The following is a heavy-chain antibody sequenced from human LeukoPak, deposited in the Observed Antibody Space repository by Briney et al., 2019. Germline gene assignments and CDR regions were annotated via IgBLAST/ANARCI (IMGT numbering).Heavy chain of an antibody. D-gene: IGHD6-13*01. CDR3: ARGAQTVAAADNWFEP. J-gene: IGHJ5*02. Sequence: GGSLRLSCAASGFTFSSYSMDWVRQTPGKGLEWVSSISGSSSYIYYADSVRGRFTISRDNAKKSLYLQMNSLRAEDTAVYYCARGAQTVAAADNWFEPWGQGTLVTVSS. V-gene: IGHV3-21*01. CDR2: ISGSSSYI. CDR1: GFTFSSYS.